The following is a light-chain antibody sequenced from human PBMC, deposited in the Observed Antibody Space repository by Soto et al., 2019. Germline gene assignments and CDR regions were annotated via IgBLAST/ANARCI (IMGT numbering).Light chain of an antibody. CDR1: QSVRNSY. V-gene: IGKV3-20*01. Sequence: EIVLTQSPGTLSLSPGERATLSCRASQSVRNSYLAWYQQKSGQAPRLLIYGASGRATGIPDRFSGSGSGTGFTLTISRLGPEDFAVYFCQQYGSSPYSFGQGTKLVI. J-gene: IGKJ2*01. CDR2: GAS. CDR3: QQYGSSPYS.